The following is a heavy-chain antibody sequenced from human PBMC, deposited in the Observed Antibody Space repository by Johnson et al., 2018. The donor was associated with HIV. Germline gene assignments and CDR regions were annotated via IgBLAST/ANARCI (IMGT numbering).Heavy chain of an antibody. V-gene: IGHV3-43*01. D-gene: IGHD6-13*01. CDR3: AKDRSIAAAGDDAFDI. Sequence: VQLVESGGGVVQPGGSLRLSCAASGFTFDAYTMYWVRQPPGKGLEWVSLIGWDGGSRYYGDSVKGRFTISRDNSKNSLYLQMNSLRAEDTALYYCAKDRSIAAAGDDAFDIWGQGTMVTVSS. J-gene: IGHJ3*02. CDR1: GFTFDAYT. CDR2: IGWDGGSR.